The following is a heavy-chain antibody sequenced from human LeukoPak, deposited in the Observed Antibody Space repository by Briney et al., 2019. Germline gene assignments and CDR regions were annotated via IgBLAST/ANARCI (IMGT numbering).Heavy chain of an antibody. V-gene: IGHV3-7*01. CDR2: IKQDGSEK. J-gene: IGHJ4*02. D-gene: IGHD3-9*01. Sequence: GGSLRLSCAASGFIFSKYWMTWVRQTPGKGLEWVANIKQDGSEKYYVDSAKGRFTISRDNAKNSVYLQISGLRAHDTALYYCARGFAWYDYWGQGTLVTVSS. CDR1: GFIFSKYW. CDR3: ARGFAWYDY.